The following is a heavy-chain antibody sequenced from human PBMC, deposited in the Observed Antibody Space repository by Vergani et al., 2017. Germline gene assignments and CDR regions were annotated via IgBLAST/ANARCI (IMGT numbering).Heavy chain of an antibody. V-gene: IGHV2-70*15. CDR3: ARTGYSYSKAFDY. CDR2: IDWVDDK. J-gene: IGHJ4*02. D-gene: IGHD5-18*01. Sequence: QVTLRESGPALVKPTQTLTLTCTFSGYSLSTSGMCVSWIRQPPGKALEWLARIDWVDDKYYSTSLKTRHTISKDTSKSQVVLTMTNMDPVDTATYYCARTGYSYSKAFDYWGQGTLVTVSS. CDR1: GYSLSTSGMC.